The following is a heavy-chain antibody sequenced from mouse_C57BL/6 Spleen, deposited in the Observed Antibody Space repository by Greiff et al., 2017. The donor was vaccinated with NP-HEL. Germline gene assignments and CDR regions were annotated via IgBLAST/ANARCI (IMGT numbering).Heavy chain of an antibody. D-gene: IGHD1-1*01. Sequence: VQLQQPGAELVRPGTSVKLSCKASGYTFTSYWMHWVKQRPGQGLEWIGVIDPSDSYTNYNQKFKGKATLTVDTSYSTAYMQLSSLTSEDSAVYYCARGDGSRDNLHWYFDVWGTGTTVTVSS. V-gene: IGHV1-59*01. CDR2: IDPSDSYT. J-gene: IGHJ1*03. CDR1: GYTFTSYW. CDR3: ARGDGSRDNLHWYFDV.